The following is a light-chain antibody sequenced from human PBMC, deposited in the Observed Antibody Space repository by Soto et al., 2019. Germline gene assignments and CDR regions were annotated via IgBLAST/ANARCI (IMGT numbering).Light chain of an antibody. CDR1: NSDVGGYKF. J-gene: IGLJ2*01. V-gene: IGLV2-14*01. CDR3: ISYTGRSTPG. Sequence: QSALTQPASVSGSPGQSITISCTGTNSDVGGYKFVSWYQQHPDKAPRLLLYEVNKRPSGVSDRFSGSKSGNTASLTISGLQAEDEADYFCISYTGRSTPGFGGGTKLTVL. CDR2: EVN.